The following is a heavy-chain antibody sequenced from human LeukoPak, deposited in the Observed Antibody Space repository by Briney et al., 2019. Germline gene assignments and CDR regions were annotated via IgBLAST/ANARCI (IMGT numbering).Heavy chain of an antibody. D-gene: IGHD2-2*01. V-gene: IGHV3-23*01. CDR2: ISGSGGST. J-gene: IGHJ4*02. CDR3: AKPPRYCSSTSCSDY. Sequence: GGSLRLSCAASGFTFSSYAMSWVRQTPGKGLEWVSAISGSGGSTYYADSAKGRFTISRDNSKNMLYLQMNSLRAEDTAVYYCAKPPRYCSSTSCSDYWGQGTLVTVSS. CDR1: GFTFSSYA.